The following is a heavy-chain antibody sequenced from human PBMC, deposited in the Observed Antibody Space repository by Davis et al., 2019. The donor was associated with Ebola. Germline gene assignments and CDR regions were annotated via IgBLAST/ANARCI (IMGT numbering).Heavy chain of an antibody. CDR2: IDPSDSYT. V-gene: IGHV5-10-1*01. D-gene: IGHD2-2*02. CDR1: GYSFTSYW. CDR3: ARLRHPARVVPAAIPLYSYYYYYYMDV. Sequence: GESLKISCKGSGYSFTSYWISWVRQMPGKGLEWMGRIDPSDSYTNYSPSFQGHVTISADKSISTAYLQWSSLKASDTAMYYCARLRHPARVVPAAIPLYSYYYYYYMDVWGKGTTVTVSS. J-gene: IGHJ6*03.